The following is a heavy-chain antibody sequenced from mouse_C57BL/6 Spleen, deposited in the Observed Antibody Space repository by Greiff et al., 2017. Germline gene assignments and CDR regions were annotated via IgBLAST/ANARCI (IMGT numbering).Heavy chain of an antibody. CDR2: ISSGSSTI. CDR3: ARVGYYDWYFDV. J-gene: IGHJ1*03. CDR1: GFTFSDYG. Sequence: EVQVVESGGGLVKPGGSLKLSCAASGFTFSDYGMHWVRQAPEKGLEWVAYISSGSSTIYYADTVKGRFTISRDNAKNTLFLQMTSLRSEDTAMYYCARVGYYDWYFDVWGTGTTVTVSS. V-gene: IGHV5-17*01. D-gene: IGHD2-3*01.